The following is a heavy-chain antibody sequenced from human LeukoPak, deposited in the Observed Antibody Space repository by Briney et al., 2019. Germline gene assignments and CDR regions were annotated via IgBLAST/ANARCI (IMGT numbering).Heavy chain of an antibody. J-gene: IGHJ2*01. CDR3: ARDGSTVTKYWYFDL. D-gene: IGHD4-17*01. CDR2: IIPVLGIA. CDR1: GGTFATSA. Sequence: GASVKVSCKASGGTFATSAITWVRRAPGQGLEWMGRIIPVLGIANYAQKFQGRLTISADKSTTTAYMELSSLRSEDTAVYYCARDGSTVTKYWYFDLWGRGTLVAVSS. V-gene: IGHV1-69*04.